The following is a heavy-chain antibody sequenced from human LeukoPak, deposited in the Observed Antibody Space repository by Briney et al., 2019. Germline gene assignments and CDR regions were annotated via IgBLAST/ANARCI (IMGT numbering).Heavy chain of an antibody. CDR1: GFTFSSYS. J-gene: IGHJ4*02. CDR2: ISSSSSI. D-gene: IGHD4-17*01. CDR3: ARDPYGARSEPDY. Sequence: PGGSLRLSCAASGFTFSSYSMNWVRQAPGKGLEWVSYISSSSSIYYADSVKGRFTISRDNAKNSLYLQMNSLRAEDTAVYSCARDPYGARSEPDYWGQGTLVTVSS. V-gene: IGHV3-48*01.